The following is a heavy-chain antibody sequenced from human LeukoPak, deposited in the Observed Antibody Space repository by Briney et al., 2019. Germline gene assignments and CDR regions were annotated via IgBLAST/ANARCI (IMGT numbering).Heavy chain of an antibody. CDR3: ARDGQNGSPYAMDV. D-gene: IGHD3-10*01. J-gene: IGHJ6*02. V-gene: IGHV3-33*01. CDR2: IRYDGSNE. CDR1: GFTFRSHG. Sequence: GGSLRLSCAASGFTFRSHGMHWVRQAPGKGLEWVAGIRYDGSNEDYADSVKGRFTISRDNSKNTLYLQMNSLRVEDTAVYYCARDGQNGSPYAMDVWGQGTTVTVSS.